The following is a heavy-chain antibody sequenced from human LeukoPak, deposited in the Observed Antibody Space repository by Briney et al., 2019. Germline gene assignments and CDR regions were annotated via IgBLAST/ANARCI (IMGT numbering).Heavy chain of an antibody. CDR1: GGSSSSDY. J-gene: IGHJ4*02. CDR3: ARTTGSLRHFDY. CDR2: TYYSGST. Sequence: SEALSLTCTVSGGSSSSDYWSWIRQPPGKGLEWIGYTYYSGSTNYNHSLKSRVIISKDTSKNQFSLKLSSVTAADTAMYYCARTTGSLRHFDYWGQGILVTVSS. D-gene: IGHD1-26*01. V-gene: IGHV4-59*01.